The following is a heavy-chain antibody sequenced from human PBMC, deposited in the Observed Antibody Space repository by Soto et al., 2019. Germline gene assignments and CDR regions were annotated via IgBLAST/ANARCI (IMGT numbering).Heavy chain of an antibody. CDR3: ARDHYSYSSGYPHAFDV. Sequence: ASARVSCKASGYTFTSYAIHWVRPAPSQRLEWMGWINAGDGNTKYSQKFQGRVTITRETSASTAYMELSSLRSEDTAVYYCARDHYSYSSGYPHAFDVSRQRTTVTVSS. CDR2: INAGDGNT. CDR1: GYTFTSYA. D-gene: IGHD3-22*01. J-gene: IGHJ3*01. V-gene: IGHV1-3*01.